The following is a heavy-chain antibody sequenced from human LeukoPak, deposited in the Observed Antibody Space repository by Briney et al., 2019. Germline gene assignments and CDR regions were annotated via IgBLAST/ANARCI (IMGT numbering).Heavy chain of an antibody. CDR1: GGSFGTYY. V-gene: IGHV4-59*01. J-gene: IGHJ4*02. CDR3: ARAVISFAGLIAKGFDS. CDR2: IYYSGFT. D-gene: IGHD3-16*02. Sequence: SETLSLTCTVSGGSFGTYYWSWIRQPPGKGLEWIGYIYYSGFTDYNPSLKSRVTMSVDTSKNQFSLKLGSVTAADTAVYYCARAVISFAGLIAKGFDSWGQGTLVTISS.